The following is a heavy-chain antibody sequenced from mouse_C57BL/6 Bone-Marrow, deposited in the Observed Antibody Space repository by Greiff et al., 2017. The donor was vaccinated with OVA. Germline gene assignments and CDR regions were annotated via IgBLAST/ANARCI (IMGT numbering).Heavy chain of an antibody. CDR1: GYTFTDYY. CDR3: ARCTVVARDLAY. V-gene: IGHV1-26*01. CDR2: INPNNGGT. J-gene: IGHJ3*01. D-gene: IGHD1-1*01. Sequence: EVQLQQSGPELVKPGASVKISCKASGYTFTDYYMNWVKQSHGKSLEWIGDINPNNGGTSYNQKFKGKATLTVDKSSSTAYMELRSLTSEDSAVYYCARCTVVARDLAYWGQGTLVTVSA.